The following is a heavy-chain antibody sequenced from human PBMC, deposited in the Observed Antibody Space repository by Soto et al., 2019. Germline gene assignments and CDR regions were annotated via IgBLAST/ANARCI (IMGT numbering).Heavy chain of an antibody. CDR1: GFTFDDYA. CDR2: ISWNSGSI. Sequence: EVQLVESGGGLVQPGRSLRLSCAASGFTFDDYAMHWVRQAPGKGLEWVSGISWNSGSIGYADSVKGRFTISRDNAKNSLYLQMNSLRAEDTALYYGAKEKTGRGHAFDIWGQGTMVTVSS. D-gene: IGHD3-10*01. V-gene: IGHV3-9*01. CDR3: AKEKTGRGHAFDI. J-gene: IGHJ3*02.